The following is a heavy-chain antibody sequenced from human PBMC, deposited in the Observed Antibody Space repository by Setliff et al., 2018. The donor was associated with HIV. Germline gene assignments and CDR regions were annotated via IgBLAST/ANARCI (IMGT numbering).Heavy chain of an antibody. V-gene: IGHV1-69*05. CDR3: TTEDPWLRFGH. D-gene: IGHD5-12*01. CDR1: GGAFSSYA. CDR2: IIPIFGTA. J-gene: IGHJ5*02. Sequence: SVKVSCKASGGAFSSYALSWVRQAPGQGLEWMGGIIPIFGTANYAQKFQGRVTITTDESTSTAYMELNSLKTEDTAVYYCTTEDPWLRFGHWGQGTLVTVSS.